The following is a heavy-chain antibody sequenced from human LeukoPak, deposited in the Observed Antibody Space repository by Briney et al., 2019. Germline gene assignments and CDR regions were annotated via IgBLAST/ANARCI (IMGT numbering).Heavy chain of an antibody. J-gene: IGHJ4*02. CDR2: ISAYNGNT. V-gene: IGHV1-18*01. Sequence: ASVKVSCKASGYTFTSYGISWVRQAPGQGLERMGWISAYNGNTNYVQKLQGRVTMTTDTSTSTVYMELRSLIADDTAVYYCARRAGNWYYFDYWGQGTLVTVSS. D-gene: IGHD1-1*01. CDR3: ARRAGNWYYFDY. CDR1: GYTFTSYG.